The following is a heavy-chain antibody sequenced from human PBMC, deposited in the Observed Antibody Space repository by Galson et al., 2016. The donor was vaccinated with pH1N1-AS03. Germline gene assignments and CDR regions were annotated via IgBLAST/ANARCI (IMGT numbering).Heavy chain of an antibody. CDR1: GYIFTGFY. CDR3: ARDPRGPCSSATCATTYYFGMDV. D-gene: IGHD1-26*01. V-gene: IGHV1-2*04. J-gene: IGHJ6*02. CDR2: INPNNGVT. Sequence: SVKVSCKASGYIFTGFYVHWVRQAPGQGLEWMGWINPNNGVTNYAQKFQAWVTMTGDTSISTAYLELYGLKSDVTAVYYCARDPRGPCSSATCATTYYFGMDVWGQGTTVIVSS.